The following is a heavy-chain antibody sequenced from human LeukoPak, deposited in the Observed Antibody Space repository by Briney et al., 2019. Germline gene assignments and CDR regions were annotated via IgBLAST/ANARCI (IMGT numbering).Heavy chain of an antibody. CDR2: IKQDGSEK. D-gene: IGHD6-19*01. V-gene: IGHV3-7*01. CDR3: ARLDSSGWYPAEYFQH. CDR1: GFTFSNYW. J-gene: IGHJ1*01. Sequence: GGSLRHSCAASGFTFSNYWMSWVRQAPGKGLEWVANIKQDGSEKYYVDSVKGRFTISRDNAKNSLYLQMNSLRAEDTAVYYCARLDSSGWYPAEYFQHWGQGTLVTVSS.